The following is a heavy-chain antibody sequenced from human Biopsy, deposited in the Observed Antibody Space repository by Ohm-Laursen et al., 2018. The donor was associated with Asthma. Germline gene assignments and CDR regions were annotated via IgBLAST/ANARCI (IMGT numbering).Heavy chain of an antibody. V-gene: IGHV1-69*13. D-gene: IGHD2-2*01. CDR3: ARKAGSCISRTCYSLDF. Sequence: SVKVSCKSLGGTFNTYVIGWVRQAPGQGLEWMGGINSVLGTTTYPQKFQDRVTITADDSTSTVYMELSSLRSEDTAVYYCARKAGSCISRTCYSLDFWGQGTLVTDSS. CDR2: INSVLGTT. CDR1: GGTFNTYV. J-gene: IGHJ4*02.